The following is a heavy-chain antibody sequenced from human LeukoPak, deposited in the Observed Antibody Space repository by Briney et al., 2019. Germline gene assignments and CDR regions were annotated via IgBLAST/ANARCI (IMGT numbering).Heavy chain of an antibody. CDR3: ARDLYGDYSLDY. Sequence: GGALRLSREASGFTFTSYAMNWVRQAPGKGLEWVSSISSSTSYISYADSVKGRFTISRDNAKNSLYLQMNSLRAEDTAVYYCARDLYGDYSLDYWGQGTLVTVSS. D-gene: IGHD4-17*01. CDR2: ISSSTSYI. V-gene: IGHV3-21*01. J-gene: IGHJ4*02. CDR1: GFTFTSYA.